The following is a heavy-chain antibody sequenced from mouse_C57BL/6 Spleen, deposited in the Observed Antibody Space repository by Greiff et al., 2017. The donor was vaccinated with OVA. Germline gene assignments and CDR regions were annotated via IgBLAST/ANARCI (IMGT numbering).Heavy chain of an antibody. Sequence: QVQLQQPGAELVKPGASVKLSCKASGYTFTSYWMQWVKQRPGQGLEWIGEIDPSDSYTNYNQKFKGKATLTVDTSSSTAYMQLSSLTSEDSAVYDCARSRDDYDDVDYWGQGTTLTVSS. CDR1: GYTFTSYW. CDR3: ARSRDDYDDVDY. J-gene: IGHJ2*01. D-gene: IGHD2-4*01. V-gene: IGHV1-50*01. CDR2: IDPSDSYT.